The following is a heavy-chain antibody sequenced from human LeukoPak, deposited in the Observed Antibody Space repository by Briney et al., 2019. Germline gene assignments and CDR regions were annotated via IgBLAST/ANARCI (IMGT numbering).Heavy chain of an antibody. V-gene: IGHV1-18*01. Sequence: ASVKLSCKASGYTFTSYGISWVRQAPGQGLEWMGWISAYNGNTNYAQKLQGRVTMTTDTSTSTAYMELRSLRSDDTAVYYCARAYYDFWSGYPTDYWGQGTLVTVSS. D-gene: IGHD3-3*01. J-gene: IGHJ4*02. CDR3: ARAYYDFWSGYPTDY. CDR1: GYTFTSYG. CDR2: ISAYNGNT.